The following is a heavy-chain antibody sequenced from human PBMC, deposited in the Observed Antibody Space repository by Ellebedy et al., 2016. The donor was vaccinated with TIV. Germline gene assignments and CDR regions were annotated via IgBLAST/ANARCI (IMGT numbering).Heavy chain of an antibody. CDR2: GGHDD. V-gene: IGHV3-30*02. D-gene: IGHD3-10*01. CDR3: ARGTTGWFGVYY. CDR1: RFPFSYIW. Sequence: GESLKISCAASRFPFSYIWLNWVRQAPGKELAWVAFGGHDDYYANSVKGRFSISRDTSQNSLYLQMNRLRSEDTAVYYCARGTTGWFGVYYWGQGTLVTVSS. J-gene: IGHJ4*02.